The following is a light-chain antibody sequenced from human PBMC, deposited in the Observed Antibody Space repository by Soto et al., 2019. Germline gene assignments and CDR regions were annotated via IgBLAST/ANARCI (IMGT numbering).Light chain of an antibody. CDR3: YPYAGRNLNV. CDR2: EGS. Sequence: QSVLTQPASVSGSPGQSITISCTGTSSDVGGYNLVSWYQQHPGKAPKLMIYEGSQRPSGVSNRFSGSKSGNTASLTISGLQAEDEADYYCYPYAGRNLNVFATGPNSTVL. J-gene: IGLJ1*01. CDR1: SSDVGGYNL. V-gene: IGLV2-23*01.